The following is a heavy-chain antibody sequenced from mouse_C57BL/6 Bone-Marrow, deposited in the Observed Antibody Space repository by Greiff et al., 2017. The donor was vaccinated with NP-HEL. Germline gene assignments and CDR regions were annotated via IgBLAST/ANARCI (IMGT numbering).Heavy chain of an antibody. CDR3: ARRGAYYSNRVYYAMDY. CDR2: ISSGGSYT. D-gene: IGHD2-5*01. CDR1: GFTFSSYG. J-gene: IGHJ4*01. V-gene: IGHV5-6*02. Sequence: EVKLMESGGDLVKPGGSLKLSCAASGFTFSSYGMSWVRQTPDKRLEWVATISSGGSYTYYPDSVKGRFTISRDNAKNTLYLQMSSLKSEDTAMYYCARRGAYYSNRVYYAMDYWGQGTSVTVSS.